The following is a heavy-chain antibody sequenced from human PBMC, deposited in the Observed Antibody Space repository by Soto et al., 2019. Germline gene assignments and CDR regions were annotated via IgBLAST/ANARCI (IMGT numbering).Heavy chain of an antibody. CDR1: GFTVSNNY. Sequence: EVQLVESGGGLIQPGGSLRLSCAVSGFTVSNNYMSWVRQAPGKGLEGVSVIYSGGYTAYGDPVKGRFTISRDNSKNPLYFKRKTSGANHAAVFSCATQRGGGGYWGQGTLVTVSS. V-gene: IGHV3-53*01. J-gene: IGHJ4*02. CDR3: ATQRGGGGY. CDR2: IYSGGYT. D-gene: IGHD6-25*01.